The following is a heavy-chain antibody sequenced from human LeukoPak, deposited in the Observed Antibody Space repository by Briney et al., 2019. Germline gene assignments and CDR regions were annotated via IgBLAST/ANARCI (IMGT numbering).Heavy chain of an antibody. CDR2: ISASGGST. CDR1: GFTFSSYA. CDR3: AKAPIVTTRYFDY. V-gene: IGHV3-23*01. Sequence: GGSLRLSCAASGFTFSSYAMSWVRQAPGKGLEWVSTISASGGSTYYADSVKGRFTVSRDNCKNTLSLQMNSLRAEDTAVYYCAKAPIVTTRYFDYWGQGTLVTVSS. D-gene: IGHD5-12*01. J-gene: IGHJ4*02.